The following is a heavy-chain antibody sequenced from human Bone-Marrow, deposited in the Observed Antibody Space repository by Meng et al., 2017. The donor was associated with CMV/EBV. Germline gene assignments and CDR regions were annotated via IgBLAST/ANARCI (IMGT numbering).Heavy chain of an antibody. D-gene: IGHD2-2*01. CDR3: ASSCSSTSCYLVLFQH. CDR2: IIPILGIA. Sequence: SVKVSCKASGGTFSSYTISWVRQAPGQELEWMGRIIPILGIANYAQKFQGRVTITADKSTSTAYMELSSLRSEDTAVYYCASSCSSTSCYLVLFQHWGQGTLVTVSS. J-gene: IGHJ1*01. CDR1: GGTFSSYT. V-gene: IGHV1-69*02.